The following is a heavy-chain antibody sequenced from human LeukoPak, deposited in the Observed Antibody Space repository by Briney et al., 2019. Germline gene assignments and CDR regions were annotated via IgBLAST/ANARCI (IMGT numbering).Heavy chain of an antibody. V-gene: IGHV3-48*03. D-gene: IGHD3-10*01. CDR3: ARPVGYSGSGSYYGY. CDR1: GFTFSSYD. J-gene: IGHJ4*02. CDR2: ISSSGSTI. Sequence: GGSLRLSCAASGFTFSSYDMNWVRQAPGEGLEWVSYISSSGSTIHYTDSVKGRFTISRDNAKNSLYLQMNSLRAEDTAVYYCARPVGYSGSGSYYGYWGQGTLVTVSS.